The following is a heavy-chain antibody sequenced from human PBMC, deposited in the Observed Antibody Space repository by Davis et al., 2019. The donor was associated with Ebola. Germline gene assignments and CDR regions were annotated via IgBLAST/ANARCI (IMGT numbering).Heavy chain of an antibody. J-gene: IGHJ6*04. Sequence: SETLSLTCTVSGGSIRSYYWSWIRQPPGKGLEWIGYIYYTGSTDYNPSLKSRVTISVDTSRNQFSLKMRSVTAADTAVYYCAKSGLSFGVVKYHYGMDVWGKGTTVTVSS. D-gene: IGHD3-3*01. CDR3: AKSGLSFGVVKYHYGMDV. CDR1: GGSIRSYY. CDR2: IYYTGST. V-gene: IGHV4-59*03.